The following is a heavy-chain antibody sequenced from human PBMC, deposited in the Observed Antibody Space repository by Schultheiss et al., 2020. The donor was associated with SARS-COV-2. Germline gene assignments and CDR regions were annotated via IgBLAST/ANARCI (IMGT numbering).Heavy chain of an antibody. Sequence: LRLSCAASGFTFSSYGMHWVRQAPGKGLEWVAVISYDGSNKYYADSVKGRFTISRDNSKNTLYLQMNSLRAEDTAVYYCVVEALDYWGQGTLVTVSS. D-gene: IGHD1-26*01. CDR2: ISYDGSNK. V-gene: IGHV3-30*03. J-gene: IGHJ4*02. CDR1: GFTFSSYG. CDR3: VVEALDY.